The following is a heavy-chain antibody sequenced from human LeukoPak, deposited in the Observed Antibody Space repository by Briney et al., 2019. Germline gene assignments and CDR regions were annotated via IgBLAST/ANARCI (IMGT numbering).Heavy chain of an antibody. J-gene: IGHJ5*02. CDR1: GGSISSNNYY. CDR3: ATHVRGTGTTRWFDP. V-gene: IGHV4-39*01. CDR2: IYYSGST. D-gene: IGHD1-14*01. Sequence: SETLSLTCTVSGGSISSNNYYWGWVRQPPGKGLEWIGSIYYSGSTYYNPSLKSRVTISLDTSKNLFSLRLSSVTAADTAVYYCATHVRGTGTTRWFDPWSQGTLVTVSS.